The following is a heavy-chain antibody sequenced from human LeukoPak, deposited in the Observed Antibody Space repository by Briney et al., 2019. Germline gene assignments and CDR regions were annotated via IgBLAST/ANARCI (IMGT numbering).Heavy chain of an antibody. CDR2: ISRSGSTI. D-gene: IGHD3-16*01. V-gene: IGHV3-48*03. CDR3: ARGRYHGNVRGSPP. CDR1: GFTFSSYE. Sequence: RPGGSLRLSCVGSGFTFSSYEMNWVRQAPGKGLEWVSYISRSGSTIYYVDSVKGRFTISRDNAKNSLYLQMNNLRAEDTAVYYCARGRYHGNVRGSPPWGQGSLVIVSS. J-gene: IGHJ5*02.